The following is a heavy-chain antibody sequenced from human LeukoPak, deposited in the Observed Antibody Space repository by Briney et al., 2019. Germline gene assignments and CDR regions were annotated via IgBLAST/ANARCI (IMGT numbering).Heavy chain of an antibody. CDR2: ISGSGGST. D-gene: IGHD6-13*01. V-gene: IGHV3-23*01. J-gene: IGHJ5*02. Sequence: GGSLRLSCAASGFTFSSYAMSWVRQAPGKGLEWVSAISGSGGSTYYADSVRGRFTISRDNSKNTLYLQMNSLRAEDTAVYYCAKEEYSSSATDWFDPWGQGTLVTVSS. CDR3: AKEEYSSSATDWFDP. CDR1: GFTFSSYA.